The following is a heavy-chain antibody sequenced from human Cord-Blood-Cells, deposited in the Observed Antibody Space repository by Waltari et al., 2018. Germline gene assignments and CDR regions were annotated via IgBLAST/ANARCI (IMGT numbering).Heavy chain of an antibody. CDR2: IYYSWST. J-gene: IGHJ3*02. Sequence: QLQPAASGPGLVKPSETLSPTRPVPGGPLSNSCYYWGWIRTTPGKGLGWIGSIYYSWSTYYHPSLKSRVTISVDTSKNQFSLKLSSVTAADTAVYYCARPYDFWRAGNAFDIWGQGTMVTVSS. V-gene: IGHV4-39*01. CDR1: GGPLSNSCYY. CDR3: ARPYDFWRAGNAFDI. D-gene: IGHD3-3*01.